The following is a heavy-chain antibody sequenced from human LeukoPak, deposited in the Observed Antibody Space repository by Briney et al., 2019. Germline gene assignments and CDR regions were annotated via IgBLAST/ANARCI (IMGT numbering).Heavy chain of an antibody. J-gene: IGHJ4*02. CDR2: IYTSGST. D-gene: IGHD3-10*02. CDR1: GGSISSSSYY. CDR3: ASLPVRGPSDY. Sequence: SETLSLTCTVSGGSISSSSYYWGWIRQPPGKGLEWIGRIYTSGSTNYNPSLKSRVTISVDTSKNQFSLKLSSVTAADTAVYYCASLPVRGPSDYWGQGTLVTVSS. V-gene: IGHV4-39*07.